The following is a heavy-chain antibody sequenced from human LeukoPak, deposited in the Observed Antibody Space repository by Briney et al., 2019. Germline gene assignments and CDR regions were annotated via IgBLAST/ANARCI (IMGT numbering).Heavy chain of an antibody. CDR1: GGSISSSNW. D-gene: IGHD3-10*01. CDR3: ARQGIGRGVILNWFDP. V-gene: IGHV4-4*02. CDR2: IYHSGST. Sequence: SGTLSLTCAVSGGSISSSNWWSWVRQPPGKGLEWIGEIYHSGSTNYNPSLKSRVTISVDTSKNQFSLKLSSVTAADTAVYYCARQGIGRGVILNWFDPWGQGTLVTVSS. J-gene: IGHJ5*02.